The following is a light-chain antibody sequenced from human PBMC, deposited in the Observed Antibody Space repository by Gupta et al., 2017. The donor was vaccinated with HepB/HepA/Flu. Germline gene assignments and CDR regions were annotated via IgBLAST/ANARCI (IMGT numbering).Light chain of an antibody. J-gene: IGLJ2*01. CDR1: NTNIGTYS. CDR3: ATWDDRLKTVV. Sequence: QSVLTQPPSVSGAPRQRVTIPCSASNTNIGTYSVSWYQQLPGKPPNLLIYYDDLLPSGISDRFSGSKSGTSVSLAISGLQSEDEADYYFATWDDRLKTVVFGGGTKLTVL. CDR2: YDD. V-gene: IGLV1-36*01.